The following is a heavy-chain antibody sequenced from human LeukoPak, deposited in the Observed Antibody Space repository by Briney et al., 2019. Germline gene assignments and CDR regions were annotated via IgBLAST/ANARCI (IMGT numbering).Heavy chain of an antibody. CDR2: ISWNSGSI. D-gene: IGHD6-6*01. CDR3: AREGGYSSSGNFDY. V-gene: IGHV3-9*01. J-gene: IGHJ4*02. CDR1: GFTFDDYA. Sequence: GGSLRLSCAASGFTFDDYAMHWVRQAPGKGLEWVSGISWNSGSIGYADSVKGRFTISRDNAKNSLYLQMNSLRAEDTAVYCCAREGGYSSSGNFDYWGQGTLVTVSS.